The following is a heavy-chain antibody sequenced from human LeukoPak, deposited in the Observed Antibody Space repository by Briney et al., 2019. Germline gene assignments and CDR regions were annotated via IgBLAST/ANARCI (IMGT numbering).Heavy chain of an antibody. CDR3: ASHYYYDTFTYYERAPG. V-gene: IGHV1-3*01. Sequence: ASVKVSCKASGYTFTSYAMHWVRQAPGQRLEWMGWINAGNGNTKYSQKFQGRVTITRDTSASTAYMELSSLRSEDTALYYCASHYYYDTFTYYERAPGWGQGTLVTVSS. J-gene: IGHJ4*02. CDR1: GYTFTSYA. D-gene: IGHD3-22*01. CDR2: INAGNGNT.